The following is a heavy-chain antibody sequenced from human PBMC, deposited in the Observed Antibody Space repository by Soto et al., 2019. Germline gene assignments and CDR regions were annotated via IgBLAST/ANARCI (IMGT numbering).Heavy chain of an antibody. J-gene: IGHJ5*02. Sequence: ASVNVSCKASGYTFTSYDINWVRQATGQGLEWMGWMNPNSGNTGYAQKFQGRVTMTRNTSISTAYMELSSLRSEDTAVYYCARAPPYCTNGVCYSGGWFDPCGQGTLVTVAP. CDR2: MNPNSGNT. D-gene: IGHD2-8*01. CDR1: GYTFTSYD. CDR3: ARAPPYCTNGVCYSGGWFDP. V-gene: IGHV1-8*01.